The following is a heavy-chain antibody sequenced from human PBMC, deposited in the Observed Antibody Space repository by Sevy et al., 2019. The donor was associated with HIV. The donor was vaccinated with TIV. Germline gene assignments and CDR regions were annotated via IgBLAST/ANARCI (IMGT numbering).Heavy chain of an antibody. J-gene: IGHJ3*02. Sequence: ASVKVSCKASGYTFSSYSITWVRQVPGQGLEWMGWIGTSNGHTKYAQNFQGRVTMTADTSTGTVYMELRSLRSDDTAIYYCARRFGLAYAFDIWGRWTSVTVSS. V-gene: IGHV1-18*01. D-gene: IGHD3-9*01. CDR3: ARRFGLAYAFDI. CDR2: IGTSNGHT. CDR1: GYTFSSYS.